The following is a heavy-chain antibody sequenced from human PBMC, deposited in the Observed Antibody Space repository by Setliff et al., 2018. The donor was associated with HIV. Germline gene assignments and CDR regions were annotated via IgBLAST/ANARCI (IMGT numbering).Heavy chain of an antibody. CDR1: GDSVTTSSW. CDR3: TRRNNSVSGYYTDHAFDI. D-gene: IGHD3-22*01. Sequence: SETLSLTCAVSGDSVTTSSWWSWVRQSPGKGLEWIGEIYRSGSTNYNPSLKSRVTISLDKSKNQFSLKVNSVTAADTAVYYCTRRNNSVSGYYTDHAFDIWGQGTLVTVSS. CDR2: IYRSGST. J-gene: IGHJ3*02. V-gene: IGHV4-4*02.